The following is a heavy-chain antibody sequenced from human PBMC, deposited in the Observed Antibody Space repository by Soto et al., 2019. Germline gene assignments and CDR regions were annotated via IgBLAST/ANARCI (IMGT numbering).Heavy chain of an antibody. J-gene: IGHJ4*02. CDR3: ARDGDSSGSAPPDC. CDR2: ISYDGSNN. CDR1: GFTFSSYA. D-gene: IGHD6-19*01. Sequence: GGSLRLSCAASGFTFSSYAMHWVRQAPGKGLEWVAVISYDGSNNYYADSVKGRFTISRDNSKDTLYLQMNSLSAEDTAVYYCARDGDSSGSAPPDCWGQGT. V-gene: IGHV3-30-3*01.